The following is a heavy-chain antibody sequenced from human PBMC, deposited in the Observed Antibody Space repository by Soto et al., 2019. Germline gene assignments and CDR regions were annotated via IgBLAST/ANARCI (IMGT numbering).Heavy chain of an antibody. D-gene: IGHD6-19*01. Sequence: SETLSLTCAVTGGYIVSGDYSWSWIRQPPGKSLEWIGTTYPRGSTYYDPSLKSRVTIPLELSKNQFSLNLNSVTAAATAVYYCARVAGSGWYDAWGQGTLVAVSS. CDR3: ARVAGSGWYDA. CDR1: GGYIVSGDYS. J-gene: IGHJ5*02. V-gene: IGHV4-30-2*01. CDR2: TYPRGST.